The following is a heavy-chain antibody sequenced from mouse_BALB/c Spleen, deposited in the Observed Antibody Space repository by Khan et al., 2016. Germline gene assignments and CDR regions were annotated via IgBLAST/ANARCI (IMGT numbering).Heavy chain of an antibody. Sequence: VRLQQSGAELVKPGASVKLSCTASGFNIKDTYMHWVKQRPEQGLEWIGRIDPANGNTKYDPKFQGKATITADTSSNTAYLTLSSLPSEDTAVYYCARSPYDYDVGFAYWGQGTLVTVSA. J-gene: IGHJ3*01. CDR3: ARSPYDYDVGFAY. CDR1: GFNIKDTY. CDR2: IDPANGNT. V-gene: IGHV14-3*02. D-gene: IGHD2-4*01.